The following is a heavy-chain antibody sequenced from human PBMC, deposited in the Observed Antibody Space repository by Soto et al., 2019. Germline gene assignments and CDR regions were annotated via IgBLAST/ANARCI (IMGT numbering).Heavy chain of an antibody. J-gene: IGHJ5*02. V-gene: IGHV1-18*01. CDR2: ISAYNGNT. D-gene: IGHD3-3*01. CDR3: ARVGEYDFWSGRNWFDP. CDR1: GYTFTSYG. Sequence: QVPLVQSGAEVKKPGASVKVSCKASGYTFTSYGIIWVRQAPGQGLEWMGWISAYNGNTNYAQKLQGRVTMTTDTSTSTAYMELRSLRSDDTAVYYCARVGEYDFWSGRNWFDPWGQGTLVTVSS.